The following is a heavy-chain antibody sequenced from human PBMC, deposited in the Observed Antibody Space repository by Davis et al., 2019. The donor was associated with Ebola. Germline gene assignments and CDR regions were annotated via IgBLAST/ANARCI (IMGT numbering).Heavy chain of an antibody. J-gene: IGHJ6*03. Sequence: ASVKVSCKASGYTFTSYGISWVRQAPGQGLEWMGWISAYNGNTNYAQKLQGRVTMTTDTSTSTAYMELRSLRSDDTAVYYCARYGFLEWLLYDYYYYMDVWGKGTTVTVSS. V-gene: IGHV1-18*04. CDR2: ISAYNGNT. D-gene: IGHD3-3*01. CDR3: ARYGFLEWLLYDYYYYMDV. CDR1: GYTFTSYG.